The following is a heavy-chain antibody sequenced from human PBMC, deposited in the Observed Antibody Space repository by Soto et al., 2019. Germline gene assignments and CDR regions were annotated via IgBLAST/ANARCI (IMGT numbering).Heavy chain of an antibody. CDR1: GGSISSGGYY. V-gene: IGHV4-31*03. CDR3: ANLAGKSNGDFEPYWYFDL. D-gene: IGHD4-17*01. CDR2: IYYSGST. Sequence: QVQLQESGPGLVKPAQTLSLTCTVSGGSISSGGYYWSWIRQHPGKGLEWIGYIYYSGSTYYNPSLKSRVTISVDTSKNQFSLKLSSATASDTAVYYCANLAGKSNGDFEPYWYFDLWGRGTLVTVSS. J-gene: IGHJ2*01.